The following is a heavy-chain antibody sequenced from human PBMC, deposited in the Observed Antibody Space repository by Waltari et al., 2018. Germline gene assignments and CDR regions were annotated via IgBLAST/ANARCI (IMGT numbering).Heavy chain of an antibody. J-gene: IGHJ3*02. D-gene: IGHD4-17*01. Sequence: QVQLVQSGAEVKKPVSSVKVSCKASGGTFSHYAILWVRQSPGHGPPWMGRIIPIFGTANYAQKFQGRVTITADKSTSTAYMELSSLRSEDTAVYYCARDDYGDYLDAFDIWGQGTMVTVSS. CDR3: ARDDYGDYLDAFDI. CDR2: IIPIFGTA. CDR1: GGTFSHYA. V-gene: IGHV1-69*08.